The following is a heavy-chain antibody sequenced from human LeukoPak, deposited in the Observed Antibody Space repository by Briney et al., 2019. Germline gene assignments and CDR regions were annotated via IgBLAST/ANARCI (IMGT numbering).Heavy chain of an antibody. CDR2: ISSSSSYI. CDR1: GFTFSSYS. D-gene: IGHD3-22*01. Sequence: GGSLRLSCAASGFTFSSYSMNWVRQAPGKGLGWVSSISSSSSYIYYADSVKGRFTISRDNAKNSLYLQMNSLRAEDTAVYYCARDDSSGYYQDYWGQGTLATVSS. CDR3: ARDDSSGYYQDY. V-gene: IGHV3-21*01. J-gene: IGHJ4*02.